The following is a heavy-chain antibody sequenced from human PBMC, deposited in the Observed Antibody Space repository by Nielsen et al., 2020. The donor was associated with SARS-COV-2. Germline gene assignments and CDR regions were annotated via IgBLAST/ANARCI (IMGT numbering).Heavy chain of an antibody. V-gene: IGHV4-34*01. Sequence: SETLSLTCAVYGGSFSGYYWSWIRQPPGKGLEWIGEINHSGSTNYNPSLKSRVTTSVDTSKNQFSLKLSSVTAADTAVYYCARGVRPYYYYYYGMDVWGQGTTVTVSS. CDR2: INHSGST. CDR1: GGSFSGYY. D-gene: IGHD6-6*01. CDR3: ARGVRPYYYYYYGMDV. J-gene: IGHJ6*02.